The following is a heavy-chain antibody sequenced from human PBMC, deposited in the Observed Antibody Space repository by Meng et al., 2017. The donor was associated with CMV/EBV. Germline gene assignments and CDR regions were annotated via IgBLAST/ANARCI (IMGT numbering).Heavy chain of an antibody. Sequence: SETLSLTCAVYGGSFSGYYWSWIRQPPGKGLEWIGEINHSGSTNYNPSLKSRVTISVDTSKNQFSLKLSSVTAADTAVYYCARAHFFRYCSSTSCYSIGLKNYWYFDLWGRGTLVTVSS. CDR2: INHSGST. V-gene: IGHV4-34*01. J-gene: IGHJ2*01. CDR3: ARAHFFRYCSSTSCYSIGLKNYWYFDL. CDR1: GGSFSGYY. D-gene: IGHD2-2*01.